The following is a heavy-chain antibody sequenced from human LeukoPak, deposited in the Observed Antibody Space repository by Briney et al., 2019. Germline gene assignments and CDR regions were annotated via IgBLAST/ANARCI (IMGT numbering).Heavy chain of an antibody. CDR2: ISSSGSTI. CDR1: GFTFSDYY. D-gene: IGHD6-6*01. V-gene: IGHV3-11*04. CDR3: ARAASSIAARFWFDP. J-gene: IGHJ5*02. Sequence: GGSLRLSCAASGFTFSDYYMSWIRQAPGKGLEWVSYISSSGSTIYYADSVKGRFTISRDNAKNSLYLQMNSLRAEDTAVYYCARAASSIAARFWFDPWGQGTLVTVSS.